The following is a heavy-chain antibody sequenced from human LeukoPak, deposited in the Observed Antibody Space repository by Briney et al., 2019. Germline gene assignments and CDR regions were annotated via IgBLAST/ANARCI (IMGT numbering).Heavy chain of an antibody. Sequence: GGSLRLSCAASGFSVGDSYMGWVRQAPGKGLEWVSIVYSGGTTNYADSVKGRFTISRDSSKNTLYLHMNSLRAEDTAVYYCARARGYYDSGGYYRHDVFDIWGQGTMVIVSS. J-gene: IGHJ3*02. CDR2: VYSGGTT. V-gene: IGHV3-53*01. D-gene: IGHD3-22*01. CDR3: ARARGYYDSGGYYRHDVFDI. CDR1: GFSVGDSY.